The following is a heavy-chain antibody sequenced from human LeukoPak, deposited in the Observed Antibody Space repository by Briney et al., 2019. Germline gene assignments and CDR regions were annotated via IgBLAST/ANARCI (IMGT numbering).Heavy chain of an antibody. CDR2: ISIGNSII. V-gene: IGHV3-48*02. CDR1: GFTFSSYA. J-gene: IGHJ5*02. Sequence: GESLRLSCAASGFTFSSYAMSWVRQAPGKCLGWLSYISIGNSIIYYGESVKGRLTISRENDKNSLYLKMNSLRDEETAVYYCARECGGDCYTWFDPWGQGTLVTVSS. D-gene: IGHD2-21*02. CDR3: ARECGGDCYTWFDP.